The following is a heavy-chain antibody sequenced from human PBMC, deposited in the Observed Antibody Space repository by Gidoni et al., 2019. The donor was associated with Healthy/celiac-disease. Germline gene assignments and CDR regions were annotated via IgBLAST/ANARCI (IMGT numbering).Heavy chain of an antibody. J-gene: IGHJ5*02. CDR1: GFTFSSYS. Sequence: VQLVESGGDLVKPGGSLRLSCATSGFTFSSYSMNWVRQTPGKGLECVSSISSSVNYIYYTDSVKGRFTISRDNSKNSLYLQMNSLRAEDTAIYYCARARGDSSWPTGWFDPWGQGTLVTVSS. V-gene: IGHV3-21*01. CDR3: ARARGDSSWPTGWFDP. CDR2: ISSSVNYI. D-gene: IGHD6-13*01.